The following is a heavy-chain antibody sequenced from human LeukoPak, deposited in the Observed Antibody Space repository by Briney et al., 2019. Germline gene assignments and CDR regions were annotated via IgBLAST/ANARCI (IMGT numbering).Heavy chain of an antibody. Sequence: SETLSLTCTDSGDSISSYNHYWVWIRQPPGKGLEWLGRICYGGTTHDNPSFKSRVTISVDTSKNQFSLKLSSVTAADTAVYYCARARGYCSSTSCQPHYYYYYGMDVWGQGTTVTVSS. D-gene: IGHD2-2*01. CDR1: GDSISSYNHY. J-gene: IGHJ6*02. V-gene: IGHV4-39*07. CDR3: ARARGYCSSTSCQPHYYYYYGMDV. CDR2: ICYGGTT.